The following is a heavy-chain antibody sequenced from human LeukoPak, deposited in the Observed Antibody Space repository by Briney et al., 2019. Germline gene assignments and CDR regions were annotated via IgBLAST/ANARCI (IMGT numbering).Heavy chain of an antibody. CDR1: GFTFSSYW. CDR2: IKQDGSEK. J-gene: IGHJ4*02. CDR3: ARAYDFWSGYHSYYFDY. D-gene: IGHD3-3*01. Sequence: PGGSLRLSCAASGFTFSSYWMGWVRQARGKGLEWVANIKQDGSEKYYVDSVKGRFTISRDNAKNSLYLQMNSLRAEDTAVYYCARAYDFWSGYHSYYFDYWGQGTLVTVSS. V-gene: IGHV3-7*01.